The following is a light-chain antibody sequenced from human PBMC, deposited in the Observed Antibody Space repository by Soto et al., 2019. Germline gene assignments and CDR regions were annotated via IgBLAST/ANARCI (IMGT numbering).Light chain of an antibody. CDR2: LEGSGSY. J-gene: IGLJ3*02. Sequence: QPVLTQSSSASASLGSSVKLTCTLSSGHSSYIIAWHQQQPGKAPRYLMKLEGSGSYNKGSGVPDRFSGSSSGADRYLTISNLQFEDEADYYCETWDSNTRDWVFGGGTKVTVL. CDR3: ETWDSNTRDWV. CDR1: SGHSSYI. V-gene: IGLV4-60*02.